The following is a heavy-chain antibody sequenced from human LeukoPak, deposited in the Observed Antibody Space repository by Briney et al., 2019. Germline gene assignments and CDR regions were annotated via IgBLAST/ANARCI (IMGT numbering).Heavy chain of an antibody. CDR3: AGGYSYGTFDY. CDR1: GGSISSYY. CDR2: IYYSGST. D-gene: IGHD5-18*01. Sequence: PSETLSLTCTVSGGSISSYYWSWIRQPPGKGLEWIGYIYYSGSTNYNPSLKSRVTISVDTSKNQFSLKLSSVTAADTAVYYCAGGYSYGTFDYWGQGTLVTVSS. J-gene: IGHJ4*02. V-gene: IGHV4-59*01.